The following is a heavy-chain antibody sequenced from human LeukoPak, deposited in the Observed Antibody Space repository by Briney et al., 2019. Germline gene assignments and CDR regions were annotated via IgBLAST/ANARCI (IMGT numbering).Heavy chain of an antibody. Sequence: ASVKVSCKASGYTFTSYYMHWVRQAPGQGLEWMGIINPSGRTDYAQKLQVRVTLTRDTSTSTVYMELRSLRSEDTAVYYCARDGAYYDFWSGYPSPTNWFDPWGQGTLVTVSS. CDR1: GYTFTSYY. J-gene: IGHJ5*02. V-gene: IGHV1-46*03. CDR2: INPSGRT. CDR3: ARDGAYYDFWSGYPSPTNWFDP. D-gene: IGHD3-3*01.